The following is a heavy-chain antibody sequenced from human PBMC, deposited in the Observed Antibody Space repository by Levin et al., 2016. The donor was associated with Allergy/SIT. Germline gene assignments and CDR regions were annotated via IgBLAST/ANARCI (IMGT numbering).Heavy chain of an antibody. J-gene: IGHJ5*02. D-gene: IGHD1-26*01. V-gene: IGHV1-46*02. CDR1: GYTFNSHW. CDR3: ARDNSWSNSVWWFDP. Sequence: ASVKVSCKASGYTFNSHWMHWVRQAPGQGLEWMGIINPNGGSTNYAQKFQGRVTMTRDTSTSTVYMELSSLRSEDTAIYYCARDNSWSNSVWWFDPWGQGTLVTVSS. CDR2: INPNGGST.